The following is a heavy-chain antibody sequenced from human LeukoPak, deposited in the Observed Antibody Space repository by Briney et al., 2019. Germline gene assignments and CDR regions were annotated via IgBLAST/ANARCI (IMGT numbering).Heavy chain of an antibody. CDR3: ATVMRWSSGWY. J-gene: IGHJ4*02. CDR1: GGTFSSYT. Sequence: ASVKVSCKASGGTFSSYTISWVRQAPGQGLEWMGGFDPEDGETIYAQKFQGRVTMTEDTSTDTAYMELSSLRSEDTAVYYCATVMRWSSGWYWGQGTLVTVSS. CDR2: FDPEDGET. V-gene: IGHV1-24*01. D-gene: IGHD6-19*01.